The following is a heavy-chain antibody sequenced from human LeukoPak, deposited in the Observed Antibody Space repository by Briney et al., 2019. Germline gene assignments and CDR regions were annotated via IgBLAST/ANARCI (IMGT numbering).Heavy chain of an antibody. D-gene: IGHD1-26*01. J-gene: IGHJ4*02. Sequence: GSLRLSCAASGFNVSNAWMSWVRQAPGRGLGWVGRIKSKSDGGTTDYAAPVKGRFTISRDESKNTLYLQMNSLRAEDTAVYYCATKEGAFDYWGQGTLVTVSS. CDR2: IKSKSDGGTT. CDR3: ATKEGAFDY. V-gene: IGHV3-15*01. CDR1: GFNVSNAW.